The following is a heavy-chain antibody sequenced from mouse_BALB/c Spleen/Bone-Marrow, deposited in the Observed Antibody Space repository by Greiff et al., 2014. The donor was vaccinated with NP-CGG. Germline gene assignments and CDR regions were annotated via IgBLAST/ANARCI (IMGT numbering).Heavy chain of an antibody. CDR1: GYAFSSYW. J-gene: IGHJ2*01. CDR2: IYPGDGDT. Sequence: VKLQESGAELVRPGSSVKISCKASGYAFSSYWMNWVKQRPGQGLEWIGQIYPGDGDTNYNGKFKGKATLTADKSSSTAYMQLSSLTSEDSAVYFCARVRNWPAYWGQGTTLTVSS. D-gene: IGHD4-1*01. CDR3: ARVRNWPAY. V-gene: IGHV1-80*01.